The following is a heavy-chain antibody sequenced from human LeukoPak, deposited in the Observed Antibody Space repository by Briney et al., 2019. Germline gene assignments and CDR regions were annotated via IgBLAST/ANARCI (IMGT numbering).Heavy chain of an antibody. CDR2: ISGSGGST. CDR3: ARGVRRLWFGEPTGAFDI. D-gene: IGHD3-10*01. J-gene: IGHJ3*02. V-gene: IGHV3-23*01. Sequence: PGGSLRLSCAASGFTFSSYGMSWVRQAPGKGLEWVSAISGSGGSTYYADSVKGRFTISRDNSKNTLYLQMNSLRAEDTAVYYCARGVRRLWFGEPTGAFDIWGQGTMVTVSS. CDR1: GFTFSSYG.